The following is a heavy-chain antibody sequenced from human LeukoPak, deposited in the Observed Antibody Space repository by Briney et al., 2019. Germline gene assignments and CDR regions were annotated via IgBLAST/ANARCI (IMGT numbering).Heavy chain of an antibody. V-gene: IGHV4-30-4*01. D-gene: IGHD2-2*01. J-gene: IGHJ5*02. CDR3: ARDPGVVVPAGARGFDP. CDR2: ILYSGTP. CDR1: GGSISSGDHY. Sequence: SETLSLTCTVSGGSISSGDHYWSWIRQPPGKGLEFVGYILYSGTPYYNPSLKSRLIISVDTSKNQFSLKLSSVTAADTAVYYCARDPGVVVPAGARGFDPWGQGTLVTVSS.